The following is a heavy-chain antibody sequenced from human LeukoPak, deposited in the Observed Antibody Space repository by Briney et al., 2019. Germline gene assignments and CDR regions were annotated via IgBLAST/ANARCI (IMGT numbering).Heavy chain of an antibody. D-gene: IGHD6-19*01. Sequence: PGGSLRLSCAASQFSISYDWMHWVRQAPGKGLEWVASIKEDGRDIHYLDSVKGRFSISRDNAKNSLYLEMNTLRAEDTAVYYCVRGSGWFFSRWGEVSLVTVSS. CDR2: IKEDGRDI. CDR1: QFSISYDW. CDR3: VRGSGWFFSR. J-gene: IGHJ4*02. V-gene: IGHV3-7*01.